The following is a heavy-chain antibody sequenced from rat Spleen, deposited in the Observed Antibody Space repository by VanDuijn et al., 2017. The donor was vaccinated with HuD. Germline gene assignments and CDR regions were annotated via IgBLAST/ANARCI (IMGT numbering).Heavy chain of an antibody. CDR1: GFTFSTAW. Sequence: EVQVLESGGGLVQPGNSLKLSCATSGFTFSTAWMYWYRQFPEKRLEWVARIKAKSNNYAADYTESVKGRFTISRDDSKSSIYLQMNNLKEEDTAIYYCAWGQTTEGDYWGQGVMVTVSS. CDR3: AWGQTTEGDY. J-gene: IGHJ2*01. CDR2: IKAKSNNYAA. D-gene: IGHD1-11*01. V-gene: IGHV6-6*01.